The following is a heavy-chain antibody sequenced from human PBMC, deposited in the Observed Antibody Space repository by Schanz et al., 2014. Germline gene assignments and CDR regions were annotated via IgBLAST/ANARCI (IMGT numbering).Heavy chain of an antibody. CDR3: ARTASHDVWRGYIPHYAFDL. D-gene: IGHD3-3*01. V-gene: IGHV1-2*02. CDR1: GNTLSAYY. Sequence: QVQLVQSGADVKKPGASVKVSCKASGNTLSAYYIHWIRQAPGQGLEWMGWIDPNSGGTNYAQKFKGRVTMTSDPSITTVYMEVNSLTSDDTAVFYCARTASHDVWRGYIPHYAFDLWGQGTVVIVSS. CDR2: IDPNSGGT. J-gene: IGHJ3*01.